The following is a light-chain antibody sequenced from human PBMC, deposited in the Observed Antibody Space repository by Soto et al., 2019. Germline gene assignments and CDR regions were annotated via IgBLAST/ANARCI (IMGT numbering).Light chain of an antibody. CDR1: QSVSSSY. CDR3: QQYGSSPRT. Sequence: EIVLTQSPGTLSLSPGERATLSCRASQSVSSSYLAWYQQKPGQAPRLLIYGASSRATGLPDRFSGSGSGTDFTLTISRLEPEDFEVYYCQQYGSSPRTFGQGTKLEIK. CDR2: GAS. J-gene: IGKJ2*02. V-gene: IGKV3-20*01.